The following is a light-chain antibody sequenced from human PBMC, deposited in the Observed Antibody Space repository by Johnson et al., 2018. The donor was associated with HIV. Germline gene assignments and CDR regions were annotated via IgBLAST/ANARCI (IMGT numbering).Light chain of an antibody. CDR1: SSDIGKNY. J-gene: IGLJ1*01. CDR3: GTGASSLSAGYV. Sequence: QSVLTQPPSVSAAPGQKVTISCSGSSSDIGKNYVSWYQQLPGTAPKLLVYENNKRPSGIPDRFSGSKSGTSATLGVTGLQTGDEADDYCGTGASSLSAGYVFGAGTKVTVL. CDR2: ENN. V-gene: IGLV1-51*02.